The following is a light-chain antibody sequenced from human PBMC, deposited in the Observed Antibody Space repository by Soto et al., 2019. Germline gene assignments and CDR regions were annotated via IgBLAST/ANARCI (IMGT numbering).Light chain of an antibody. CDR2: GNT. CDR1: ASNIGADYD. CDR3: QAYDRSLNGWV. Sequence: QSVLTQPPSVSGAPGQRVIISCTGSASNIGADYDAHWYQQLPGAAPQLLIYGNTNRPSGVPDRISGSKSGASAYLSITGLQAEDEADYYCQAYDRSLNGWVFGGGTKLTVL. V-gene: IGLV1-40*01. J-gene: IGLJ3*02.